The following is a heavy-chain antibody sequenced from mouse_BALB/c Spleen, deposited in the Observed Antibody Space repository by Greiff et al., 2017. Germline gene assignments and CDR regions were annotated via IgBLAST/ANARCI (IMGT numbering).Heavy chain of an antibody. D-gene: IGHD2-2*01. CDR3: ARHGGAYGYDGYYFDY. Sequence: VQLKESGGGLVQPGGSLKLSCAASGFTFSSYTMSWVRQTPEKRLEWVAYISNGGGSTYYPDTVKGRFTISRDNAKNTLYLQMSSLKSEDTAMYYCARHGGAYGYDGYYFDYWGQGTTLTVSS. CDR1: GFTFSSYT. V-gene: IGHV5-12-2*01. J-gene: IGHJ2*01. CDR2: ISNGGGST.